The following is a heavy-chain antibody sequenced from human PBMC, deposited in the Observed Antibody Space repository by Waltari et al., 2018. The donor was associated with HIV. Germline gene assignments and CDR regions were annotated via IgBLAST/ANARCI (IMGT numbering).Heavy chain of an antibody. CDR3: ARGGASTTPRDYNYYGLDV. CDR1: GYTFTDNH. J-gene: IGHJ6*02. V-gene: IGHV1-2*02. CDR2: INPKSGGT. Sequence: QVQLVLSGAEVKKPGASVKVSCTAAGYTFTDNHIHWRRQAPGHGLEWMGWINPKSGGTKHAQKFQGRVTMTRDTSMSTVYMEVSRLTSDDTAVYYCARGGASTTPRDYNYYGLDVWGQGTTVTVSS. D-gene: IGHD2-2*01.